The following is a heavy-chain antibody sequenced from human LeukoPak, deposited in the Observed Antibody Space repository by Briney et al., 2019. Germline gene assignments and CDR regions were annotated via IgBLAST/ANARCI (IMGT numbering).Heavy chain of an antibody. J-gene: IGHJ5*02. V-gene: IGHV3-66*02. CDR1: GFSVSSNY. Sequence: PGGSLRLSCAASGFSVSSNYMNWVRQAPGKGLEWVSVIYSGGATYYAGSVKGRFTISRDNSKNTLYLQMNGLRAEDTAVYYCARVTFGSGSYTPFDPWGQGTLVTVSS. CDR3: ARVTFGSGSYTPFDP. D-gene: IGHD3-10*01. CDR2: IYSGGAT.